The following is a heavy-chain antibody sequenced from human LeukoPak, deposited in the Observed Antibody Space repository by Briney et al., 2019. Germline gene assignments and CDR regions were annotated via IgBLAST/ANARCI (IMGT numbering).Heavy chain of an antibody. CDR2: ITTSDGNT. V-gene: IGHV3-23*01. J-gene: IGHJ1*01. D-gene: IGHD2-15*01. Sequence: GGSLRLSCAASGFTFSSYTMSWVRQAPGKGLEWVSTITTSDGNTYYADSVKGRFTISRDKSKNTLSLQMNSLRAEDTAVYYCAQQVGYCSSGSCYFTYWGQGTPVTVSS. CDR3: AQQVGYCSSGSCYFTY. CDR1: GFTFSSYT.